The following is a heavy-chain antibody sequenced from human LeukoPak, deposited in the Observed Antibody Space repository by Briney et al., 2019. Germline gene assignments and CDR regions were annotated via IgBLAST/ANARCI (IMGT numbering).Heavy chain of an antibody. Sequence: GGSLRLSCAASGFTFSDYYMSWIRQAPGKGLEWVSYISSSGSTKYYADSVKGRFIISRDNSKNTLYLQMNSLTAEDTAVYYCAKLSGSSWPSDYWGQGTLVTVSS. CDR1: GFTFSDYY. D-gene: IGHD2-15*01. CDR2: ISSSGSTK. V-gene: IGHV3-11*04. J-gene: IGHJ4*02. CDR3: AKLSGSSWPSDY.